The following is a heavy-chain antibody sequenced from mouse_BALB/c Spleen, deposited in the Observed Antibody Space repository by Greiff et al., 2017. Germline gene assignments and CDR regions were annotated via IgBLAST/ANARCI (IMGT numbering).Heavy chain of an antibody. CDR1: GFTFRSYA. CDR2: ISSGGSYT. CDR3: ARTYDGYDFDV. V-gene: IGHV5-9-3*01. Sequence: EVQLVESGGGLVKPGGSLKLSCAASGFTFRSYAMSWVRQTPEKRLEWVATISSGGSYTYYPDSVKGRFTISRDNAKNTLYLQMSSLRSEDTAMYYCARTYDGYDFDVWGAGTTVTVSS. J-gene: IGHJ1*01. D-gene: IGHD2-3*01.